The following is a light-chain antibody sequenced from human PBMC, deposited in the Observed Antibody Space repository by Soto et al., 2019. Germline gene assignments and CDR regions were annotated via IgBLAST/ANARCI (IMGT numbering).Light chain of an antibody. CDR3: QQYYGTPLT. CDR2: WAA. J-gene: IGKJ2*01. V-gene: IGKV4-1*01. CDR1: QSVLYSSNNKNY. Sequence: DIVMTQSPDSLAVSLGERATINCKSSQSVLYSSNNKNYLAWYQQKPGQPPKLLIYWAATRESGVPDRFSGSGIGTDFALTISSLQAEDVAVYYCQQYYGTPLTFGQGTKLEIK.